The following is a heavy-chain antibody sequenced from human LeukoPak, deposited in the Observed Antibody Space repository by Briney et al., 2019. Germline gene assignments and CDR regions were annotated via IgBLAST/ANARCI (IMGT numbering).Heavy chain of an antibody. Sequence: GGSLRLSCAASGFTFSSYAMSWVRQAPGKGLEWVSAISGSGGSTYYADSVKGRFTIPRHNSKNTLYLQMNSLRAEDTAVYYCAKWGGFVLMGYAMGFGDYWGQGTLVTVSS. J-gene: IGHJ4*02. CDR3: AKWGGFVLMGYAMGFGDY. CDR1: GFTFSSYA. D-gene: IGHD2-8*01. V-gene: IGHV3-23*01. CDR2: ISGSGGST.